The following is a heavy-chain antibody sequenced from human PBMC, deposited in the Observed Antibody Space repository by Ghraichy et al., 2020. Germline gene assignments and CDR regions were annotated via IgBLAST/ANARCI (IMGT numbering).Heavy chain of an antibody. D-gene: IGHD5-12*01. CDR2: IWYDGSNK. CDR1: GFTFSSYG. CDR3: AREWLGMDV. V-gene: IGHV3-33*01. Sequence: GESLNISCAASGFTFSSYGMHWVRQAPGKGLEWVAVIWYDGSNKYYADSVKGRFTISRDNSKNTLYLQMNNLRAEDTAVYYCAREWLGMDVWGQGTTVTVSS. J-gene: IGHJ6*02.